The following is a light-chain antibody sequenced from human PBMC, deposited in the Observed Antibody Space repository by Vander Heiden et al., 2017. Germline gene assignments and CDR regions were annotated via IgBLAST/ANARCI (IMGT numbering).Light chain of an antibody. V-gene: IGKV3-15*01. Sequence: EIVMTQSPATLSVSPGERATLSCRASQSVSSNLAWYQQKTGQAHRRLSYGEATRATGIKARFSGSGSGTEFTLTISSMQSEEFAVYYCQQYNNWPPLTFGGGTKVEIK. J-gene: IGKJ4*01. CDR1: QSVSSN. CDR2: GEA. CDR3: QQYNNWPPLT.